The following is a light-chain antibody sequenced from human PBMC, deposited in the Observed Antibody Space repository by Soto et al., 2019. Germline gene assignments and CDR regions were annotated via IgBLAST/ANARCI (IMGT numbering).Light chain of an antibody. CDR1: SSDVGGYNY. CDR3: SSYTTSNTRQIV. Sequence: QSALTQPASVSGSPGQSTNISCTGTSSDVGGYNYVSWYQHHPGKAPKLIIYDVSNRPSGVSNPFSGSKSGNTASLTISGLQPEDEADYYCSSYTTSNTRQIVFGTGTKVTVL. CDR2: DVS. J-gene: IGLJ1*01. V-gene: IGLV2-14*03.